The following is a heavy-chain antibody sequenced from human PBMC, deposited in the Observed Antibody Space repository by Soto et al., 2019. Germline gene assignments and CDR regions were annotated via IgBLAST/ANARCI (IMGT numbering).Heavy chain of an antibody. J-gene: IGHJ3*02. CDR3: ARWAICCSGGSCYSLAFDI. Sequence: QVQLQESGPGLVKPSETLSLTCTVSGGSISSYYWSWIRQPPGKGLEWIGYIYYSGSTNYNPSLKGCVSISVYTFSNQLSLKLSCVRAADTAVYYCARWAICCSGGSCYSLAFDIWGQGTMVTVSS. CDR1: GGSISSYY. V-gene: IGHV4-59*01. CDR2: IYYSGST. D-gene: IGHD2-15*01.